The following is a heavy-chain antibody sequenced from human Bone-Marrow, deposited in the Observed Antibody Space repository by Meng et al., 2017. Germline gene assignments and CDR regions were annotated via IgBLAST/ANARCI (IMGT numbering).Heavy chain of an antibody. CDR1: ACSIDSVDYY. Sequence: QVQLKESGPRLVKPCQTLSLTRTVSACSIDSVDYYWYWIRQPPGKGLEWIGHLYYSESNYYNPSLKSRVTISIDTSKNQFSLKLISVPAADTAVFYCAGAFSGPLDYWGRGTLVTVSS. V-gene: IGHV4-30-4*01. CDR3: AGAFSGPLDY. J-gene: IGHJ4*02. D-gene: IGHD3-10*01. CDR2: LYYSESN.